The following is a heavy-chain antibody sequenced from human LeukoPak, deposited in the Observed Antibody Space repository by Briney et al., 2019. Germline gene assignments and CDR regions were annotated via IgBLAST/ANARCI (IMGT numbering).Heavy chain of an antibody. V-gene: IGHV3-48*02. D-gene: IGHD4-17*01. CDR2: ISSSSSTI. CDR1: GFTFSSYS. Sequence: GGSLRLSCAASGFTFSSYSMSWVRQAPGKGLEWVSYISSSSSTIYYADSVKGRFTISRDNAKNSLYLQMNSRRDEDTAMYYCARERGYGDYVGAFDIGGQGTMVTVSS. J-gene: IGHJ3*02. CDR3: ARERGYGDYVGAFDI.